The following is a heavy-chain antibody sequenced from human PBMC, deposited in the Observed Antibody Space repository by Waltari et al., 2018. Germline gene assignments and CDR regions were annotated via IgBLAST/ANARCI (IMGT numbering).Heavy chain of an antibody. CDR1: GGSVRTNNW. CDR2: IFRSGST. Sequence: QVQLHESGPGLVRPSGTLSLTCSVPGGSVRTNNWWSWVRQFPGQGLEWIGEIFRSGSTNYNPSLASRVTMSIDQSKNQFSLSLTSVTAADAAVYFCARATSAEGIFFWGQGILVTVSS. J-gene: IGHJ4*02. D-gene: IGHD3-10*01. CDR3: ARATSAEGIFF. V-gene: IGHV4-4*02.